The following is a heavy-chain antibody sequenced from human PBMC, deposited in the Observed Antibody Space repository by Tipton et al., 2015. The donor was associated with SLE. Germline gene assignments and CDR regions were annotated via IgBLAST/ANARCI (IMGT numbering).Heavy chain of an antibody. V-gene: IGHV4-59*01. CDR3: AILQPHYYYYGMDV. CDR1: GFTFSSYE. Sequence: LRLSCAASGFTFSSYEMNWVRQAPGKGLEWIGYFYYTGSPNYNPSLKSRVTISTDTSKNQFSLKLSSVTAADTAVYYCAILQPHYYYYGMDVWGQGTTVTVSS. J-gene: IGHJ6*02. D-gene: IGHD4-11*01. CDR2: FYYTGSP.